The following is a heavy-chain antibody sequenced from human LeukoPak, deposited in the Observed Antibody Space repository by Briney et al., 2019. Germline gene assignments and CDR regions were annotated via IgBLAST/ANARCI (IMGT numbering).Heavy chain of an antibody. Sequence: GESLKISCKGSGYSFTSYWIGWVRQMPGKCLEWMGIIYPGDSDTRYSPSFQGQVTISADKSISTAYLQWSSLKASDTAMYYCARRKKASGSYRYSNWFDPWGQGTLVTVSS. V-gene: IGHV5-51*01. J-gene: IGHJ5*02. CDR3: ARRKKASGSYRYSNWFDP. CDR1: GYSFTSYW. CDR2: IYPGDSDT. D-gene: IGHD1-26*01.